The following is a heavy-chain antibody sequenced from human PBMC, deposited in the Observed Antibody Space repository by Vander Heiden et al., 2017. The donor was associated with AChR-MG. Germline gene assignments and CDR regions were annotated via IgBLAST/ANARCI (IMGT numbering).Heavy chain of an antibody. V-gene: IGHV3-73*02. J-gene: IGHJ4*02. D-gene: IGHD2-15*01. CDR2: IRSKANSYAT. CDR1: GFTLSRTV. Sequence: EVQLVESGGGLVQPGESPKLSCAAPGFTLSRTVMHCARRASGKGLEWVGRIRSKANSYATSYAASVKGRFTISRDDSKNTAYLQMNSLKTEDTALYYCTRHEEEYFSGGSCIDYWGQGTLVTVSS. CDR3: TRHEEEYFSGGSCIDY.